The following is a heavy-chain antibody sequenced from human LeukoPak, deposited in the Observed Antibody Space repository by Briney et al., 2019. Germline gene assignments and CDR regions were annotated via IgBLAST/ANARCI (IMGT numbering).Heavy chain of an antibody. V-gene: IGHV1-2*02. CDR3: ARPFIAARSWNRGDAFDI. Sequence: ASVKVSCKASGHTFTGYYMHWVRQAPGQGLEWMGWINPNSGGTNYAQEFQGRVTMTRDTSISTAYMELSRLRSDDTAVYYCARPFIAARSWNRGDAFDIWGQGTMVTVSS. D-gene: IGHD6-6*01. CDR2: INPNSGGT. CDR1: GHTFTGYY. J-gene: IGHJ3*02.